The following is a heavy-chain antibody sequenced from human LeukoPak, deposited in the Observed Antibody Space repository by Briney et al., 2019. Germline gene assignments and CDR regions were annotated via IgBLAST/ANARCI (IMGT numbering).Heavy chain of an antibody. CDR2: INPNSGGT. D-gene: IGHD3-10*01. CDR3: ATNQLVRGAIIPSDY. CDR1: GCTFTGYY. J-gene: IGHJ4*02. V-gene: IGHV1-2*02. Sequence: ASVKVSCKASGCTFTGYYMHWVRQAPGQGLEWMGWINPNSGGTNYAQKFQGRVTMTRDTSISTAYMELSRLRSDDTAVYYCATNQLVRGAIIPSDYWGQGTLVSVSS.